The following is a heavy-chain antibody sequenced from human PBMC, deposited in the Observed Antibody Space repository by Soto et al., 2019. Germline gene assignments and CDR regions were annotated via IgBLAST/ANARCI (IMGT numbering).Heavy chain of an antibody. CDR2: IDPSDSQT. CDR3: ARQIYDSDAGPNFQYYFDS. Sequence: GESLKISCKGSGYSFAGYWITWVRQKPGKGLEWMGRIDPSDSQTYYSPSFRGHATISATKSITTVFLQWSSLRASDTAMYYCARQIYDSDAGPNFQYYFDSWGQGTPVTVSS. V-gene: IGHV5-10-1*01. CDR1: GYSFAGYW. D-gene: IGHD5-12*01. J-gene: IGHJ4*02.